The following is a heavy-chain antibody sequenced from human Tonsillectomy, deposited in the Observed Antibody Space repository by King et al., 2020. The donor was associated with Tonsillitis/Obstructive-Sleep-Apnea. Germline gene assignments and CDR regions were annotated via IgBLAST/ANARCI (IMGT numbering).Heavy chain of an antibody. D-gene: IGHD3-3*01. J-gene: IGHJ6*04. Sequence: QLVQSGAEVKKPGASVKVSCKASGYTFTSYGISWVRQAPGQGLEWMGWISAYNGNTNYAQKLQGRVTMTPDTSTSTAYVELRSLRSDDTAVYYCARVVVDFWSGTVGMDVWGKGTTVTVSS. V-gene: IGHV1-18*01. CDR3: ARVVVDFWSGTVGMDV. CDR2: ISAYNGNT. CDR1: GYTFTSYG.